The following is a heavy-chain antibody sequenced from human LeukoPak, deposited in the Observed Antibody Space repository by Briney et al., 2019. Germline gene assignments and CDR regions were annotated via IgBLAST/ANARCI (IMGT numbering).Heavy chain of an antibody. J-gene: IGHJ4*02. CDR3: VRDRGSYRPIDY. V-gene: IGHV3-21*01. D-gene: IGHD1-26*01. CDR2: ISSSGTYI. Sequence: GGSLRLSCAASTFTFSSYNMNWVRQAPGKGLEWVSSISSSGTYIYYRDSVKGRFTISRDNAENSLYLEMNSLRVEDTAIYYCVRDRGSYRPIDYWGQGTLVTVSS. CDR1: TFTFSSYN.